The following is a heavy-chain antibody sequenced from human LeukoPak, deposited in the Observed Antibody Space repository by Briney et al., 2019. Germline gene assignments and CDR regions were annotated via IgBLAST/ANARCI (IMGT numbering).Heavy chain of an antibody. CDR3: ARGRGSGLYYYDSSGYLLDY. CDR1: GGSISSYY. CDR2: IYYSGST. V-gene: IGHV4-59*08. Sequence: SETLSLTCTVSGGSISSYYWSWIRQPPGKGLEWIGYIYYSGSTNYNPSLKSRVTISVDTSKNQFSLKLSSVTAADTAVYYCARGRGSGLYYYDSSGYLLDYWGQGTLVTVSS. J-gene: IGHJ4*02. D-gene: IGHD3-22*01.